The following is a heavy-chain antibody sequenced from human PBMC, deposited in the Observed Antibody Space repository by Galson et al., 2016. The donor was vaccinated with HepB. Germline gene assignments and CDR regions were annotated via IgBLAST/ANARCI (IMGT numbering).Heavy chain of an antibody. V-gene: IGHV1-18*01. Sequence: SVKVSCKASGYTFTSYGISWVRQAPGQGLEWMGWISAYNGNTNYAQKLQGRVTMTTDTSTSTAYMELRSLRSDDTAVYYCAKNDILTGYSAFDYWGQGTLVTVSS. D-gene: IGHD3-9*01. CDR3: AKNDILTGYSAFDY. CDR2: ISAYNGNT. J-gene: IGHJ4*02. CDR1: GYTFTSYG.